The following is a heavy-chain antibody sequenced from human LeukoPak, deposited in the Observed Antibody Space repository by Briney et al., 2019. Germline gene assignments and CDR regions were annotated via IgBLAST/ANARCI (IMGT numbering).Heavy chain of an antibody. CDR1: RFTFSRFW. CDR2: IKHDGSED. CDR3: ARDQTPFY. J-gene: IGHJ4*02. Sequence: GGSLRLSCTASRFTFSRFWVGWVRQAPGKGLEWVANIKHDGSEDYYLDSVKGRFTISRDNAKSSMWLQMNSLRDEDTAVYYCARDQTPFYWGQGSLVTVSS. D-gene: IGHD2-15*01. V-gene: IGHV3-7*01.